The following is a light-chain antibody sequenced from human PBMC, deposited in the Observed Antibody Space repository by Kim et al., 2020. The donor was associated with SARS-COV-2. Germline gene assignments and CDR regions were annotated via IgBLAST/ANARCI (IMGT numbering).Light chain of an antibody. CDR1: SLRSYY. Sequence: ALGQTVRSTCQGDSLRSYYASWYQQKPGQAPVLVIYGKNNRPSGIPDRVSGSSSGNTASLTITGAQAEDEADYYCNSRDSSGNHVVFGGGTQLTVL. V-gene: IGLV3-19*01. J-gene: IGLJ2*01. CDR2: GKN. CDR3: NSRDSSGNHVV.